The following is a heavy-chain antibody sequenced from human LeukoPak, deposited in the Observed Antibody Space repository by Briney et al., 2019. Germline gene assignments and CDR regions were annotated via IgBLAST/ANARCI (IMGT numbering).Heavy chain of an antibody. CDR2: INAGNGNT. CDR1: GYTFTSYA. J-gene: IGHJ3*02. V-gene: IGHV1-3*03. Sequence: ASVKVSCKASGYTFTSYAMHWVRQAPGQRLEWMGWINAGNGNTKYSQEFQGRVTITADESTSTAYMELSSLRSEDTAVYYCARDSGDSSGYYAFDIWGQGTMVTVSS. CDR3: ARDSGDSSGYYAFDI. D-gene: IGHD3-22*01.